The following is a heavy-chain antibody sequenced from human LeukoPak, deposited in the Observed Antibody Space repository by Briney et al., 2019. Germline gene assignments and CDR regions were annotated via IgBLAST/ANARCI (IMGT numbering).Heavy chain of an antibody. V-gene: IGHV3-30*03. Sequence: GRSLRLSCAASGFTFSNYGMHWVRQAPGKGLEWVALISYDGSNKYYADSAKGRFTISRDNSKNTLYLRVNSLRAEDTAMYYCARDRGGRWLQVYYFDYWGQGTLVTVSS. J-gene: IGHJ4*02. CDR2: ISYDGSNK. CDR3: ARDRGGRWLQVYYFDY. CDR1: GFTFSNYG. D-gene: IGHD5-24*01.